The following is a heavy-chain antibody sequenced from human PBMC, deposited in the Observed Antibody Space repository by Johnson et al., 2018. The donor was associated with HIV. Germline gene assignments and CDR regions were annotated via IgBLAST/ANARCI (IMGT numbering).Heavy chain of an antibody. V-gene: IGHV3-7*05. D-gene: IGHD2-21*02. J-gene: IGHJ3*02. CDR1: GFTFSSYW. CDR3: ARSGDYGAFDI. CDR2: IKQDGSEK. Sequence: VQLVESGGGLVQPGGSLRLSCAASGFTFSSYWMSWVRQAPGKGLEWVANIKQDGSEKYYVDSVKGRFTISRDNAKNSLYLQMNSLRAEDPAVYYCARSGDYGAFDIWGQGTMVTVSS.